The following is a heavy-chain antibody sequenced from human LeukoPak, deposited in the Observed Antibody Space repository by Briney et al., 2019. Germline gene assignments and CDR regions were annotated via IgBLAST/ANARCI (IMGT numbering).Heavy chain of an antibody. D-gene: IGHD3-22*01. CDR1: GYTFTGYY. J-gene: IGHJ3*02. CDR2: INPNSGGT. CDR3: ARARTYYYDSSGSSDAFDI. Sequence: GASVKVSCKASGYTFTGYYMHWVRQAPGQGLEWMGWINPNSGGTNYAQKFQGRVTMTRDTSISTAYMELSRLRSDDTAVYYCARARTYYYDSSGSSDAFDIWGQGTMVTVSS. V-gene: IGHV1-2*02.